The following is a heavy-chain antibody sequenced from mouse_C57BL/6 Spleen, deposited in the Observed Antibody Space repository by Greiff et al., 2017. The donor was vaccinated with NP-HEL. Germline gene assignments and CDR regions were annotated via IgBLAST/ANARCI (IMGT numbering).Heavy chain of an antibody. CDR2: IRNKANGYTT. D-gene: IGHD1-1*01. Sequence: EVHLVESGGGLVQPGGSLSLSCAASGFTFTDYYMSWVRQPPGKALEWLGFIRNKANGYTTEYSASVTGRFTISRDNSQSILYLQMNALRAEDSATYYCARHYYGSSYPFDYWGQGTTLTVSS. CDR3: ARHYYGSSYPFDY. V-gene: IGHV7-3*01. CDR1: GFTFTDYY. J-gene: IGHJ2*01.